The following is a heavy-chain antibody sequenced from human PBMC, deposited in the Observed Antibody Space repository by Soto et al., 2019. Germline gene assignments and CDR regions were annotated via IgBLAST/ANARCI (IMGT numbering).Heavy chain of an antibody. CDR2: IIPIFGTA. V-gene: IGHV1-69*01. Sequence: QVQLVQSGAEVKKPGSSVKVSCKASGGTFSSYAISWVRQAPGQGLEWMGGIIPIFGTANYAQKFQGRVTITADESTSTAYMELSSVRSEDTAVYYCARGGYCTNGVCYSAAEYFQHWGQGTLVTVSS. CDR3: ARGGYCTNGVCYSAAEYFQH. CDR1: GGTFSSYA. D-gene: IGHD2-8*01. J-gene: IGHJ1*01.